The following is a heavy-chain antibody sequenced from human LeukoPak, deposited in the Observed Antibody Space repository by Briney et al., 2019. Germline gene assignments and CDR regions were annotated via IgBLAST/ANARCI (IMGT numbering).Heavy chain of an antibody. CDR2: MKQDGREK. J-gene: IGHJ4*02. CDR1: GFTFTNYW. Sequence: GGSLRLSCVASGFTFTNYWMTWVRQAPGKGLEWVANMKQDGREKYYVDSVKGRFTVSRDNAKNSLYLQMDSLRDEDTAVYYCARVASGSSYRPFDCWGQGTRVTVSS. V-gene: IGHV3-7*01. CDR3: ARVASGSSYRPFDC. D-gene: IGHD3-10*01.